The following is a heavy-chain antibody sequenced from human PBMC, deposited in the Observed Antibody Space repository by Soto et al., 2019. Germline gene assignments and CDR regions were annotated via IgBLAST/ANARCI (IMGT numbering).Heavy chain of an antibody. CDR2: IYYSGST. Sequence: SATQSLTCPVFGGSLSSNYWSWLRQTPGKGLEWIGHIYYSGSTNYNPSLKRRVTISVDTSKNQFSLKLSSVTAADTAVDYCATGALDSGWSERDPWGQGTLVTVSS. CDR1: GGSLSSNY. J-gene: IGHJ5*02. CDR3: ATGALDSGWSERDP. D-gene: IGHD6-19*01. V-gene: IGHV4-59*01.